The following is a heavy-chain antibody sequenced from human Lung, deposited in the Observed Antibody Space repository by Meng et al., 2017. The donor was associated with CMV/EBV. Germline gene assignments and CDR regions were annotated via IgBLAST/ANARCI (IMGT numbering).Heavy chain of an antibody. CDR1: GFTFSSYW. J-gene: IGHJ6*02. Sequence: GGSLRLCCAACGFTFSSYWMSWVRQAPGKGLEWVANINQDGSEKYYVDSVEGRFTISRDNAKDSLYLQMNALRAEDTAVYYCARRPWGVDVWGQGTTVTVSS. V-gene: IGHV3-7*01. CDR3: ARRPWGVDV. CDR2: INQDGSEK.